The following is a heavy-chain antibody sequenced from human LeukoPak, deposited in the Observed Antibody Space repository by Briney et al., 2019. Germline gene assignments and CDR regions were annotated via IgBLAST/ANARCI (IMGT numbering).Heavy chain of an antibody. J-gene: IGHJ4*02. D-gene: IGHD4-17*01. V-gene: IGHV3-23*01. Sequence: GGSLRLSCAASGFTFSTYVMSWVRQAPGKGLEWVLAITGRSDDTYYADSVKGRFTISRENSKNSLYLQMNSLRAEDTAVYYCARGLNDYGEYFDYWGQGTLVTVSS. CDR3: ARGLNDYGEYFDY. CDR2: ITGRSDDT. CDR1: GFTFSTYV.